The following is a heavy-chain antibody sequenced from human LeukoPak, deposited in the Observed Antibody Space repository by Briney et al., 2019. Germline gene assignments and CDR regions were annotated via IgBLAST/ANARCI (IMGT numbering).Heavy chain of an antibody. Sequence: SVKVSCKASGGTFSSYAISWVRQAPGQGLEWMERIIPIFGTANYAQKFQGRVTITTDESTSTAYMELSSLRSEDTAVYYCAIGSGSYYYAFDIWGQGTMVTVSS. CDR1: GGTFSSYA. D-gene: IGHD1-26*01. V-gene: IGHV1-69*05. J-gene: IGHJ3*02. CDR2: IIPIFGTA. CDR3: AIGSGSYYYAFDI.